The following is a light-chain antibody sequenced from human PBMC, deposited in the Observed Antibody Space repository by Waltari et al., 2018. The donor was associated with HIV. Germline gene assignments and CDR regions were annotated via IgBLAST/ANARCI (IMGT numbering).Light chain of an antibody. CDR1: SGPVTSGHH. CDR2: AAN. J-gene: IGLJ2*01. CDR3: LLSYSGARPAI. V-gene: IGLV7-46*01. Sequence: QAVVTQEPALTVSPGGTVTLTCGSSSGPVTSGHHPHWFQQKPGQAPRALIYAANNRQSWSPARFSGSLLGGKAALTLSDAQPEDEADYFCLLSYSGARPAIFGGGTKLSVL.